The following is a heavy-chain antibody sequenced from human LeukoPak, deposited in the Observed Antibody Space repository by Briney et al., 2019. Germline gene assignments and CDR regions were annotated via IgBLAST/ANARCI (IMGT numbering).Heavy chain of an antibody. CDR3: ARISYGSGSPTNV. CDR1: GGSISSGSYY. V-gene: IGHV4-61*02. CDR2: IFTSGST. J-gene: IGHJ4*02. D-gene: IGHD3-10*01. Sequence: SQTLSLTCTVSGGSISSGSYYWSWIRRPAGKGLEWIGRIFTSGSTSYNPSLKSRVSMSVDTSKNQFSLKLISVTAADTAVYYCARISYGSGSPTNVWGQGTLVVVSS.